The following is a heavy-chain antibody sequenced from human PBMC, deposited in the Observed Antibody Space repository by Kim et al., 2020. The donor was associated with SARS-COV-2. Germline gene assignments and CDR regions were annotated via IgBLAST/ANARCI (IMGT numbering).Heavy chain of an antibody. CDR1: GFTFSSYA. J-gene: IGHJ4*02. CDR3: AKSYSSGWFSFDY. D-gene: IGHD6-19*01. V-gene: IGHV3-23*01. Sequence: GGSLRLSCAASGFTFSSYAMSWVRQAPGKGLEWVSAISGSGGSTYYADSVKGRFTISRDNSKNTLYLQMNSLRAEDTAIYYCAKSYSSGWFSFDYWGQGTLVTVSS. CDR2: ISGSGGST.